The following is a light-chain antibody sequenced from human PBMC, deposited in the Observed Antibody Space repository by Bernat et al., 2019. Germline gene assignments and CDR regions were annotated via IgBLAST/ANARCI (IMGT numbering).Light chain of an antibody. CDR2: KVS. Sequence: DIVMTQSPLSLPVTLGQSATISCRSSQSLVFSDGDTYLHWFHQRPGQSPRRLIDKVSNRDSGVPDRFSGSGSGTNFTLQISRVEADDAGLYYCMNSVGWPWTCGQGTKVEIK. J-gene: IGKJ1*01. V-gene: IGKV2-30*01. CDR3: MNSVGWPWT. CDR1: QSLVFSDGDTY.